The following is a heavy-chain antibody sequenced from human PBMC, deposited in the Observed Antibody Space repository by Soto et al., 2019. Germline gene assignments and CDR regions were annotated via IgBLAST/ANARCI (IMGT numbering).Heavy chain of an antibody. CDR3: ARGDQGFDY. CDR1: GGSISSSSYY. J-gene: IGHJ4*02. D-gene: IGHD3-16*01. CDR2: TYYRSKWFN. V-gene: IGHV6-1*01. Sequence: SETLSLTCTVSGGSISSSSYYWGWIRQPPGKGLEWLGRTYYRSKWFNNYALSVKSRITINPDTSKNQFSLQLNSVTPEDTAVYYCARGDQGFDYWGQGTLVTVSS.